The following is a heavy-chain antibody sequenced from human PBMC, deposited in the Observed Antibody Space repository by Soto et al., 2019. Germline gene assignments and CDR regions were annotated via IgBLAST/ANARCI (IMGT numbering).Heavy chain of an antibody. CDR3: ARDRVFAAAGISHWFDP. CDR1: GGSISSGGYY. V-gene: IGHV4-31*03. Sequence: QVQLQESGPGLVKPSQTLSLTCTVSGGSISSGGYYWSWIRQHPGKGLEWIGYIYYSGSTYYNPSLKSRVTISVDTSKNQFSLKLSSVTAADTAVYYCARDRVFAAAGISHWFDPWGQGTLVTVSS. D-gene: IGHD6-13*01. J-gene: IGHJ5*02. CDR2: IYYSGST.